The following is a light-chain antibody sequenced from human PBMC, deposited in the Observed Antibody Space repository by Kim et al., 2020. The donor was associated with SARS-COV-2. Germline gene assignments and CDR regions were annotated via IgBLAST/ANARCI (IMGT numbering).Light chain of an antibody. V-gene: IGKV1-9*01. CDR3: QQVNNYPLT. CDR2: GGS. J-gene: IGKJ4*01. CDR1: QGISSY. Sequence: ASVGDRFTLTCRASQGISSYLAWYQQKPGKAPKFLIYGGSTFQSGVLSRFSGSGSGTEFTLTISSLQPEDFATYYCQQVNNYPLTFGGGTKVDIK.